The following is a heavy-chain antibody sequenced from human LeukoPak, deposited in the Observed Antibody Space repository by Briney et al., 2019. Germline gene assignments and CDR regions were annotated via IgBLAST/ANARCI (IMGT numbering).Heavy chain of an antibody. CDR3: FGIF. Sequence: PGGSLRLSCAASGFTFSTYWINWARQAPGKGLEWVGNIIPDGSETYYVDSVKGRFIISRDNAKNSLYLQMNSLKTEDTAVYYCFGIFWGQGTLVTVSS. J-gene: IGHJ4*02. V-gene: IGHV3-7*01. CDR1: GFTFSTYW. D-gene: IGHD1-14*01. CDR2: IIPDGSET.